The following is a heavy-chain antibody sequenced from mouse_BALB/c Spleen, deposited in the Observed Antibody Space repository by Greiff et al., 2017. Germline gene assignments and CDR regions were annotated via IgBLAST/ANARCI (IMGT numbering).Heavy chain of an antibody. D-gene: IGHD3-2*02. CDR3: ARDRGYRYAMDY. J-gene: IGHJ4*01. CDR1: GFSLTSYG. V-gene: IGHV2-9*02. Sequence: VNLVESGPGLVAPSQSLSITCTVSGFSLTSYGVHWVRQPPGKGLEWLGVIWAGGSTNYNSALMSRLSISKDNSKSQVFLKMNSLQTDDTAMYYCARDRGYRYAMDYWGQGTSVTVSS. CDR2: IWAGGST.